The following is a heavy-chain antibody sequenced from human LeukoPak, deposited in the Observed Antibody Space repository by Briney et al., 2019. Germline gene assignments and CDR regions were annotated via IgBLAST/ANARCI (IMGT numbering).Heavy chain of an antibody. V-gene: IGHV1-24*01. D-gene: IGHD3-22*01. J-gene: IGHJ3*01. CDR1: GYTLTELS. Sequence: ASVKVCCKVSGYTLTELSMHWVRQAPGKGLEWMGGFDPEDGETIYAQKFQGRVTMTEDTSTDTAYMELSSLRSEDTAVYYCATGLSLSSGYYYWGQGTMVTVSS. CDR2: FDPEDGET. CDR3: ATGLSLSSGYYY.